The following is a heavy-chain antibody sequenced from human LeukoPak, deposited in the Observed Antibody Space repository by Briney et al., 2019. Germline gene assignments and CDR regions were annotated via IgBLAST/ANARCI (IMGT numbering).Heavy chain of an antibody. V-gene: IGHV3-33*01. D-gene: IGHD3-3*01. CDR2: IWFDGSNK. CDR3: VRDHPLWSG. Sequence: GGSLRLSCAASGFTFSSYGMHWVRQAPGKGLEWVAVIWFDGSNKYYADSVKGRFTISRDNSKNTVYLQMNSLRAEDTAVYYCVRDHPLWSGWGQGTLVTVSS. CDR1: GFTFSSYG. J-gene: IGHJ4*02.